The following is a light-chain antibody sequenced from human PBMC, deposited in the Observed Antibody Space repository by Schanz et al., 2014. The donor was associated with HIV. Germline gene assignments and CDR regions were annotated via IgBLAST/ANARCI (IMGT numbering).Light chain of an antibody. CDR2: EVS. J-gene: IGLJ3*02. CDR3: CSYAGSYTWV. Sequence: QSALTQPASVSGSPGQSITISCTGTSSDVGSYNLVSWYQQHPGKAPKLMIYEVSKRPSGVSGRFSGSKSGNTASLTISGLQPEDEADYYCCSYAGSYTWVFGGGTKLTVL. CDR1: SSDVGSYNL. V-gene: IGLV2-23*02.